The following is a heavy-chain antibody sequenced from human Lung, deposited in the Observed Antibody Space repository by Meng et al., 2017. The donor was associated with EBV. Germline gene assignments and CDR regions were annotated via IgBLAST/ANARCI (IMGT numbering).Heavy chain of an antibody. CDR1: GFTFSSSA. J-gene: IGHJ4*02. D-gene: IGHD2-21*01. CDR3: VRYCGGSPCDYFDF. V-gene: IGHV3-23*01. Sequence: EVQLLESGGGLVQRXGSLGCSCAASGFTFSSSAMSWVRQAPGRGREWVSVISGSGRSTYYAASVKGRFTISRDNSKTTLYLQMNSLRVEDTAIYYCVRYCGGSPCDYFDFGGQGTLVTVSS. CDR2: ISGSGRST.